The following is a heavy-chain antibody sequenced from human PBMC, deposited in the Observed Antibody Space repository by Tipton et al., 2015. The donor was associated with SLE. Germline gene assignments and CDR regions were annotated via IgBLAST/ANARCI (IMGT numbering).Heavy chain of an antibody. Sequence: TLSLTCTVSGGSISSYYWSWIRPPPGKGLEWIGSIYCSGSTYYNPSLKSRVTMSVDTSKNQFSLKLSSVTAADTAVYYCARDGGDYGSWGQGTLVTVSS. CDR1: GGSISSYY. J-gene: IGHJ5*02. D-gene: IGHD4-17*01. V-gene: IGHV4-59*04. CDR3: ARDGGDYGS. CDR2: IYCSGST.